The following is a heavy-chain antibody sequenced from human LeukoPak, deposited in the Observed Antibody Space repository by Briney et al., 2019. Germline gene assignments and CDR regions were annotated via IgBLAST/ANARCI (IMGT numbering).Heavy chain of an antibody. CDR2: IYYSGNT. Sequence: SETLSLTCTVSGGSISSSNSYWGWIRQPPGKGLEWIGNIYYSGNTYYNPSLESRVTISVDTSKNQFSLKLSSVTAADTAVYYCARHIGRSSLFDYWGQGTLVTVSS. CDR1: GGSISSSNSY. CDR3: ARHIGRSSLFDY. J-gene: IGHJ4*02. V-gene: IGHV4-39*01. D-gene: IGHD6-13*01.